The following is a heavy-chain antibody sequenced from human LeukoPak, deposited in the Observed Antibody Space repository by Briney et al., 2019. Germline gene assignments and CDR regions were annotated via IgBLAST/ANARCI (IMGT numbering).Heavy chain of an antibody. CDR1: GYTFTSYG. CDR3: AREEDIVVVPAARPYAFDI. V-gene: IGHV1-18*01. D-gene: IGHD2-2*01. CDR2: ISAYNGNT. J-gene: IGHJ3*02. Sequence: ASVTVSCTASGYTFTSYGISWVRQAPGQGLEWMGWISAYNGNTNYAQKLQGRVTMTTDTSTSTAYMELRSLRSDDTAVYYCAREEDIVVVPAARPYAFDIWGQGTMVTVSS.